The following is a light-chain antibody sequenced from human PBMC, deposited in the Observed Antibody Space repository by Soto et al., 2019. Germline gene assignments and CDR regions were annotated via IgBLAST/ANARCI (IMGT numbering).Light chain of an antibody. V-gene: IGKV1-5*01. CDR2: SVS. J-gene: IGKJ3*01. Sequence: IEMTQYPSTVSASVGARVTITCRASQRVYNWLAWYQQKPGKAPKLLISSVSTLESGVPSRFSGSGSGTEFTLAISSLQPEDLGTYYCQNYNSYLSFGPGTKVEI. CDR3: QNYNSYLS. CDR1: QRVYNW.